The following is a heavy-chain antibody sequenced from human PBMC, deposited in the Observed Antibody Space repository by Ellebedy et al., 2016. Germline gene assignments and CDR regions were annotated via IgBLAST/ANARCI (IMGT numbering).Heavy chain of an antibody. V-gene: IGHV3-33*01. CDR2: IWYDGSNK. CDR3: ARAGCSGGSCYYYYGIDV. CDR1: GFTFSSYG. D-gene: IGHD2-15*01. Sequence: GGSLRLSCAASGFTFSSYGMHWVRQAPGKGLEWVAVIWYDGSNKYYADSVKGRFTISRDNSKNTLYLQMNSLRPEDTAVCYCARAGCSGGSCYYYYGIDVWGQGTTVTVSS. J-gene: IGHJ6*02.